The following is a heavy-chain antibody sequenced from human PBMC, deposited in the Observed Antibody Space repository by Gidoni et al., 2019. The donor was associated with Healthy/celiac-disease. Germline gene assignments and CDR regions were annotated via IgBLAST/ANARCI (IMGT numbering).Heavy chain of an antibody. D-gene: IGHD3-22*01. Sequence: EVQLVESGGGLIQPGGSLRLSCAASGFTVSSNYMSWVRQAPGKGLEWVSVIYSGGSTYYADSVKGRFTISRDNSKNTLYLQMNSLRAEDTAVYYCARECADYYDSSGHGTCYYGMDVWGQGTTVTVSS. V-gene: IGHV3-53*01. CDR3: ARECADYYDSSGHGTCYYGMDV. CDR2: IYSGGST. J-gene: IGHJ6*02. CDR1: GFTVSSNY.